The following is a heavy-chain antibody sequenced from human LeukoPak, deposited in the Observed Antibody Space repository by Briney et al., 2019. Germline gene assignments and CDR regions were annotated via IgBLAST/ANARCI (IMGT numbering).Heavy chain of an antibody. D-gene: IGHD3-22*01. CDR2: IWFDGSNK. V-gene: IGHV3-33*06. CDR3: AKDRYDSSGEFDP. Sequence: GRSLRLSCAASGFTFSRSGMHWVRQAPGKGLEWVAVIWFDGSNKYYADSVKGRFTISRDNSKNTLYLQMNSLRAEDTAVYYCAKDRYDSSGEFDPCGQGTLVTVSS. J-gene: IGHJ5*02. CDR1: GFTFSRSG.